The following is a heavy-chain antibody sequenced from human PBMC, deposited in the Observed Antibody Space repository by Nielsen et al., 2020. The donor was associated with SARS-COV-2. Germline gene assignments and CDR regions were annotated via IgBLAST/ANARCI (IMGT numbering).Heavy chain of an antibody. D-gene: IGHD3-10*01. J-gene: IGHJ6*02. Sequence: ASVKVSCKASGYTFTSYYMHWVRQAPGQGLEWMGIINPNIGSTTYAQKFQVRLTMARDTSTSTVYMELSSLRSEDTAVYYCARDMELTYYYGSGSLRGMDVWGQGTTVTVSS. CDR2: INPNIGST. CDR1: GYTFTSYY. CDR3: ARDMELTYYYGSGSLRGMDV. V-gene: IGHV1-46*01.